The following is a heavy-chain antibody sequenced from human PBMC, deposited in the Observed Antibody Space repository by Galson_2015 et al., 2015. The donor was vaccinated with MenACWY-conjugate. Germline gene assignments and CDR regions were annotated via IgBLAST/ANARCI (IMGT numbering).Heavy chain of an antibody. V-gene: IGHV4-4*02. Sequence: LSLTCAVSGDSITISTWWSWVRQPPGKGLEWIGEIYHSGSTNYNPSLKSRVTISVDKSKNQFSLRLNSVTAADTAVYYCARKIYGDYVGWFDSWGQGILITVSS. J-gene: IGHJ5*01. D-gene: IGHD4-17*01. CDR1: GDSITISTW. CDR2: IYHSGST. CDR3: ARKIYGDYVGWFDS.